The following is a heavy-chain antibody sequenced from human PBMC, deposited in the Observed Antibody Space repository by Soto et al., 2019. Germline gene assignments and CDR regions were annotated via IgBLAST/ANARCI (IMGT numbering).Heavy chain of an antibody. Sequence: QVQLQESGPGLVKPSETLSLTCTVSGGSISTYYWSWIRQPPGKGLEWIGYIYYSGSANYNPSLKSRVTISVDTSKNQFSLKLSSVTAADTAVYYCARDQGRAGSPYVPFDYWGQGTLVTVSS. CDR2: IYYSGSA. CDR3: ARDQGRAGSPYVPFDY. V-gene: IGHV4-59*01. CDR1: GGSISTYY. D-gene: IGHD2-15*01. J-gene: IGHJ4*02.